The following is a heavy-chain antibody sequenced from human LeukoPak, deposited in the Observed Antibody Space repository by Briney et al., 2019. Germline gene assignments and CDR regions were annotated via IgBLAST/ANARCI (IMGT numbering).Heavy chain of an antibody. Sequence: PGGSLRLSCAASGFTFSTYSMNWVRQAPGKGLEWVSSISSNNRYIYYADSVKGRFTISRDNAKNSLYLQMNSLRVEDTAVYYCAKDFGSSGWYPFDYWGQGTLVTVSS. CDR2: ISSNNRYI. V-gene: IGHV3-21*04. CDR1: GFTFSTYS. CDR3: AKDFGSSGWYPFDY. J-gene: IGHJ4*02. D-gene: IGHD6-19*01.